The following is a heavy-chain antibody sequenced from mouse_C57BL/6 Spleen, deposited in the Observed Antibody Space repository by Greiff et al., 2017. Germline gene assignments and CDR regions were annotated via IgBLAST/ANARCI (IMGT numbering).Heavy chain of an antibody. Sequence: QVQLKQPGTELVKPGASVKMSCKASGYTFTSYWMHWVKQRPGQGLEWIGNINPSNGGNNYNEKFKSKATLTVDKSSSKAYMQLSSLTSEDSAVYYCASAMGGYYPDYWGQGTTLTVSS. V-gene: IGHV1-53*01. CDR3: ASAMGGYYPDY. J-gene: IGHJ2*01. D-gene: IGHD2-3*01. CDR1: GYTFTSYW. CDR2: INPSNGGN.